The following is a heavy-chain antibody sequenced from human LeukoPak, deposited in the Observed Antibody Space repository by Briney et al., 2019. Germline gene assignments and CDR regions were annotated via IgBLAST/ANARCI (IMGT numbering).Heavy chain of an antibody. V-gene: IGHV3-23*01. CDR1: GFIFSNYA. J-gene: IGHJ4*02. Sequence: PGRSLRLSCAASGFIFSNYAMTCVRQAPGNWLEWVSGIIVSGGTTYYADSIKGRFTISKDNSNNALYFQMNTLRAEDTALYYWGNDGIVGASYSQYWGQGTRVSVSS. D-gene: IGHD1-26*01. CDR2: IIVSGGTT. CDR3: GNDGIVGASYSQY.